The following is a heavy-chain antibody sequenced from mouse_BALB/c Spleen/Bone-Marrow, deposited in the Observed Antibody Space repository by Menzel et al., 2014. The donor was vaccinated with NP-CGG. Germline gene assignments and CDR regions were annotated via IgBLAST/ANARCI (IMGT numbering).Heavy chain of an antibody. Sequence: LVESGAELVRPGASVKLSCKALGYTFTDYEIHWVRQTPEHGLEWIGAIHPGSGGTAYNQKFKGKATLTVDKSSNTAHMELSSRTSEDSAVYYCTRGWDAMDYWGQGTSVTVSS. CDR1: GYTFTDYE. V-gene: IGHV1-15*01. CDR3: TRGWDAMDY. J-gene: IGHJ4*01. D-gene: IGHD3-3*01. CDR2: IHPGSGGT.